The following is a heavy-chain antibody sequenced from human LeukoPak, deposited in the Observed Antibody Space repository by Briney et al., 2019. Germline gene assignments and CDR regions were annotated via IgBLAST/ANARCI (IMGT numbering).Heavy chain of an antibody. CDR1: GYTFSNYG. J-gene: IGHJ3*02. V-gene: IGHV1-18*01. CDR3: ARGGYPLDAFDI. CDR2: ISAYNDNT. D-gene: IGHD1-1*01. Sequence: GASVKVSCKASGYTFSNYGINWVRQAPGQGLEWMGWISAYNDNTNYAQKLQGRVTMTTDTSTTTAYVELRSLTSDDTAVYYCARGGYPLDAFDIWGQGTKVTVSS.